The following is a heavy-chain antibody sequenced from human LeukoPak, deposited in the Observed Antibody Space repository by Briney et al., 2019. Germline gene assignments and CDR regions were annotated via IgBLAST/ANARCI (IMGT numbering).Heavy chain of an antibody. J-gene: IGHJ4*02. D-gene: IGHD6-6*01. CDR1: GYTFTNYA. V-gene: IGHV1-46*01. Sequence: ASVKVSCKASGYTFTNYAMNWVRQAPGQGLEWMGIINPSGGSTSYAQKFQGRVTMTRDMSTSTVYMELSSLRSEDTAVYYCARDGDSSSSVFYFDYWGQGTLVTVSS. CDR2: INPSGGST. CDR3: ARDGDSSSSVFYFDY.